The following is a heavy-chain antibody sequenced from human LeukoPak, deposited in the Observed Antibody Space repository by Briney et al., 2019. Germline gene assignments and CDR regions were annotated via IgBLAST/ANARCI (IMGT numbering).Heavy chain of an antibody. D-gene: IGHD6-13*01. CDR2: ITSSGGPI. CDR1: GFTFSNYY. CDR3: ARSSSSSIDY. Sequence: KSGGSLRLSCAVSGFTFSNYYMSWIRQAPGKGLEWLCYITSSGGPIYYADSVKGRFTISRDNAKDSLYLQMNSLRAEDTAVYYCARSSSSSIDYWGQGTLITVSS. J-gene: IGHJ4*02. V-gene: IGHV3-11*01.